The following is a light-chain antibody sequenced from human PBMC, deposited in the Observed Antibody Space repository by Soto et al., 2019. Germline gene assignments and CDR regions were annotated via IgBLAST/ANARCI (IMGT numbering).Light chain of an antibody. CDR2: GIS. CDR3: QQYSTLPHT. CDR1: QSVTNSY. J-gene: IGKJ2*01. V-gene: IGKV3-20*01. Sequence: ESVLTPSPGTLSLSLGERATLSCRASQSVTNSYFAWYRQKPGQAPRLLIHGISSRATGIPDRFSGSGSGTDFTLTISRLEPEDFVVYYCQQYSTLPHTFGQGTKVDIK.